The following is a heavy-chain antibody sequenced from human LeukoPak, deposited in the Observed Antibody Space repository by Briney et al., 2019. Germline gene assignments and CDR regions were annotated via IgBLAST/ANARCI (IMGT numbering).Heavy chain of an antibody. J-gene: IGHJ4*02. CDR1: GFTFSNYA. CDR2: LSGTGGST. Sequence: GGSLRLSCAASGFTFSNYAMSWVRQAPGKGLEWVSTLSGTGGSTYYADSVKGRFTISRDNAKSSLYLQMNSLRAEDTAVYYCARPGEGDNWNPWVVWGQGTLVTVSS. V-gene: IGHV3-23*01. CDR3: ARPGEGDNWNPWVV. D-gene: IGHD1-20*01.